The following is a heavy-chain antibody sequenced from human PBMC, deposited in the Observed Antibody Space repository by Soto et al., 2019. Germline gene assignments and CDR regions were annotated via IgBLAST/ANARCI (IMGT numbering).Heavy chain of an antibody. Sequence: QLQLQESGPGPVKPSETLSLTCTVSGDSISSSSYYWGWIRQPPGKGLEWIGNINYSGLTYYNPSLKSRVTMSVDTSKNQFSPKLSPVTAADTAVYYCARLRGGNYFDYWGQGTQVTVSS. V-gene: IGHV4-39*01. CDR2: INYSGLT. CDR3: ARLRGGNYFDY. D-gene: IGHD2-15*01. J-gene: IGHJ4*02. CDR1: GDSISSSSYY.